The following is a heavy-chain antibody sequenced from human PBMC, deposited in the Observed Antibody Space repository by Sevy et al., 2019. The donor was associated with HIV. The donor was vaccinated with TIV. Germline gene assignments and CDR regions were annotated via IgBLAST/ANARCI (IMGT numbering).Heavy chain of an antibody. CDR1: GFTFSSYS. Sequence: GGSLRLSCAASGFTFSSYSIHWVRQAPGKGLEWVAVISNDGSSKYFADSVKGRFTLSRDNSKNTLYLQMNSLRPDDTAVYYCARNGPFDYGAFEYWGQGTLVTISS. CDR2: ISNDGSSK. J-gene: IGHJ4*02. D-gene: IGHD4-17*01. V-gene: IGHV3-30-3*01. CDR3: ARNGPFDYGAFEY.